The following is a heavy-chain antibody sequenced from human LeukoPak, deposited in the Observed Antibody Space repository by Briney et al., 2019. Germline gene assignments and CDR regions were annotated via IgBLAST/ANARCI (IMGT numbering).Heavy chain of an antibody. CDR1: GFTFDDYA. V-gene: IGHV3-9*01. D-gene: IGHD3-3*01. Sequence: GGSLRLSCAASGFTFDDYAMHWVRQAPGKGLEWVSGISWNSGSIGYADSVKGRFTISRDNAKNSLYLQMNSLRAEDTALYYCAKGSYYDFWSGYQDYFDYWGQGTLVTVSS. CDR3: AKGSYYDFWSGYQDYFDY. CDR2: ISWNSGSI. J-gene: IGHJ4*02.